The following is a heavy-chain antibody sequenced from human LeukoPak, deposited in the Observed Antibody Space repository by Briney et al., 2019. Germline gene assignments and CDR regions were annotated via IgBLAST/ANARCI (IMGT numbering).Heavy chain of an antibody. CDR2: ISSSSRSI. D-gene: IGHD2-2*01. V-gene: IGHV3-21*06. Sequence: PGGSLRLSCVGSGSTLSGYNISSVRQAPGKGLEWVSSISSSSRSIYYADSLKGRITISRDNTKNSVFLQISGLRVDDTAVYYCAREKSGAPVRAHNWFDPWGRGTLVIVSS. J-gene: IGHJ5*01. CDR1: GSTLSGYN. CDR3: AREKSGAPVRAHNWFDP.